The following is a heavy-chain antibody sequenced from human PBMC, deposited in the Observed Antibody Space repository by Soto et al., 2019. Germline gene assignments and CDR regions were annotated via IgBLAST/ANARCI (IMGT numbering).Heavy chain of an antibody. CDR2: IYYSGST. V-gene: IGHV4-59*01. J-gene: IGHJ4*02. D-gene: IGHD3-22*01. CDR1: GDSISSYY. Sequence: SETLSLTSTVSGDSISSYYWSWIRQAPGKGLEWIGYIYYSGSTNYNPSLKSRVTISVDTSKNQFSLKLSSVTAADTAVYYCARGSLYYYDSSGYFDYWGQGTLVTVSS. CDR3: ARGSLYYYDSSGYFDY.